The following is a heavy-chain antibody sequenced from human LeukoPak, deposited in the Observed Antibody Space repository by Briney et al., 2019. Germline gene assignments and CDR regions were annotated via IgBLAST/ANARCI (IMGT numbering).Heavy chain of an antibody. CDR2: ISSSSSYI. V-gene: IGHV3-21*01. D-gene: IGHD2-2*01. J-gene: IGHJ4*02. CDR3: ARAAGYQLLSLFDY. Sequence: GGSLRLSCAASGFTFSTYGMSWVRQAPGKGLEWVSSISSSSSYIYYADSVKGRFTISRDNAKNSLYLQMNSLRAEDTAVYYCARAAGYQLLSLFDYWGQGTLVTVSS. CDR1: GFTFSTYG.